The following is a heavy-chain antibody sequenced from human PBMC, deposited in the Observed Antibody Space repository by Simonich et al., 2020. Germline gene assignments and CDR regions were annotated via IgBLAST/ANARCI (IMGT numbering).Heavy chain of an antibody. CDR2: INNEGSST. Sequence: EVQLVESGGGLVQPGGSLSRSCAASGFTYSSDWMHGVGQVPGKGRRRLARINNEGSSTSYADAVKGRFTISRDNAKNTLYLQMNSQRAEDTAVYYCARNRLDYWGQGTLVTVSS. J-gene: IGHJ4*02. CDR1: GFTYSSDW. V-gene: IGHV3-74*01. CDR3: ARNRLDY.